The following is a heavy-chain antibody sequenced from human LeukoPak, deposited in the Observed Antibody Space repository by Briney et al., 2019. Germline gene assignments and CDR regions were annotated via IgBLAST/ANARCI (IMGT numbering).Heavy chain of an antibody. Sequence: GGSLRLSCPASGFTFSSYEMNWVRQAPGKGLEWVSYISSSGSTIYYADSVKGRFTISRDNAKNSLYLQMNSLRAEDTAVYYCARDANTAMANFDYWGQGTLVTVSS. CDR2: ISSSGSTI. CDR1: GFTFSSYE. CDR3: ARDANTAMANFDY. J-gene: IGHJ4*02. V-gene: IGHV3-48*03. D-gene: IGHD5-18*01.